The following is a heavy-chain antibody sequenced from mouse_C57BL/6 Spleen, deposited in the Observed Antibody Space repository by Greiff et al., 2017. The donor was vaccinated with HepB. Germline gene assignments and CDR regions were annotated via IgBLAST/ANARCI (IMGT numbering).Heavy chain of an antibody. V-gene: IGHV1-61*01. Sequence: QVQLQQPGAELVRPGSSVKLSCKASGYTFTSYWMDWVKQRPGQGLEWIGNIYPSDSETHYNQKFKDKATLTVDKSSSTAYMQLCSLTSEDSAVYYCARDYYGSSYGFAYWGQGTLVTVSA. D-gene: IGHD1-1*01. CDR2: IYPSDSET. J-gene: IGHJ3*01. CDR3: ARDYYGSSYGFAY. CDR1: GYTFTSYW.